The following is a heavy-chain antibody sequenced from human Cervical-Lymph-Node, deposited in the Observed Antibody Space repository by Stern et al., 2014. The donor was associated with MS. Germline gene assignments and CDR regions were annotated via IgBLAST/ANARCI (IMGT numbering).Heavy chain of an antibody. V-gene: IGHV1-3*01. CDR1: GFILSNYA. CDR2: INAGNGNT. D-gene: IGHD2-15*01. J-gene: IGHJ6*02. CDR3: ARGEYCSGGTCYKYYGLDV. Sequence: QVQLVQSGAEVKKPGASVKVSCKASGFILSNYAMHWVRQAPGQRLEWMGWINAGNGNTEYSQELQGRVTINRDTSASTAYMELRSLRSEDTAIYYCARGEYCSGGTCYKYYGLDVGGLGTTVTVS.